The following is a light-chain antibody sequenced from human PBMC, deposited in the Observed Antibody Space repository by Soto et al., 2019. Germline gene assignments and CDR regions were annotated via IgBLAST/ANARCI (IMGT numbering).Light chain of an antibody. CDR2: DAS. J-gene: IGKJ4*01. V-gene: IGKV3-15*01. CDR1: QSVSRY. CDR3: QQYYNWPLT. Sequence: DIVLTQSPATPSLSPGRRSTLSCRASQSVSRYLAWYQQKPGQAPRLLIYDASTRVTGIPARFSGSGSGTEFTLTISSLKYEDFAVYYCQQYYNWPLTFGGGTKVDI.